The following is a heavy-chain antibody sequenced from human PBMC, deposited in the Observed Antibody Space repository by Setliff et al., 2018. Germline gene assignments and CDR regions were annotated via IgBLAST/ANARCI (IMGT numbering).Heavy chain of an antibody. V-gene: IGHV4-4*07. CDR2: VYINGGT. Sequence: SETLSLTCTVSGGSITSSYYWSWIRQPAGKGLEWIGRVYINGGTNYNPSLKSRVTISLGTSKNQFSLKLTSVTAADTAVYYCARLSWNGLRYYGLDVWGQGTTVTVSS. J-gene: IGHJ6*02. CDR1: GGSITSSY. D-gene: IGHD3-3*01. CDR3: ARLSWNGLRYYGLDV.